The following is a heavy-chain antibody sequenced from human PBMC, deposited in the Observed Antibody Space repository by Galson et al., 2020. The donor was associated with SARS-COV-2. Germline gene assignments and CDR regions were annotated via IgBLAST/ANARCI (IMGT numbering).Heavy chain of an antibody. V-gene: IGHV4-38-2*02. J-gene: IGHJ2*01. CDR3: AGQGVTMKVLVTVPGWYFDL. D-gene: IGHD2-2*01. Sequence: SETLTLTCTVPGSSFRTTNSWGWVRHPPGGGLEWIGCVYPSGTPYSNPSPKSRFPIPVDTSKNQSTLRLASVTAADTALYCGAGQGVTMKVLVTVPGWYFDLMGRGTLVTVST. CDR2: VYPSGTP. CDR1: GSSFRTTNS.